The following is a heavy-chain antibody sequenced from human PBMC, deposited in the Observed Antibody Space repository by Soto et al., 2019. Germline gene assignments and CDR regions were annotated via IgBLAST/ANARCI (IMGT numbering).Heavy chain of an antibody. J-gene: IGHJ3*02. Sequence: ASVKVSCKVSGYTLTELSMHWVRQAPGKGLEWMGGFDPEDGETIYAQKFQGRVTMTEDTSTDTAYMELSSLRSEDTAVYYCATGGGAAVVKAFEIWGQGTMVTVSS. CDR3: ATGGGAAVVKAFEI. CDR2: FDPEDGET. D-gene: IGHD6-13*01. V-gene: IGHV1-24*01. CDR1: GYTLTELS.